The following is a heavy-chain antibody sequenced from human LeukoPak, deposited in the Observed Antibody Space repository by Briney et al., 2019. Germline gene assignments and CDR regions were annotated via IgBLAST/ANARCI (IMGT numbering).Heavy chain of an antibody. V-gene: IGHV3-7*01. CDR2: IKPDGSGK. Sequence: GGSLRLSCAASGFTFRSYSMNWVRQAPGKGLEWVANIKPDGSGKNYVDSVKGRFTISRDNAKNSLYLQMEGLRVEDTAVYYCSSQPAVLDLDCWGQGALVTVSS. J-gene: IGHJ4*02. D-gene: IGHD6-19*01. CDR3: SSQPAVLDLDC. CDR1: GFTFRSYS.